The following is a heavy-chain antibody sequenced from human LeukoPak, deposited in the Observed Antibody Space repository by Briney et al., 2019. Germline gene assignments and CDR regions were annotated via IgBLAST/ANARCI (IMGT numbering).Heavy chain of an antibody. V-gene: IGHV1-3*03. CDR1: GYTFTSYV. D-gene: IGHD6-13*01. Sequence: ASVKVSCKASGYTFTSYVIHWVRQAPGQGLEWMGWINAGNDNTKYSEEFQDRVTITRDTSASTAYMELSRLRSEDMAVYYCGRTRSTSSIWGIDYWGQGTLVTVSS. J-gene: IGHJ4*02. CDR2: INAGNDNT. CDR3: GRTRSTSSIWGIDY.